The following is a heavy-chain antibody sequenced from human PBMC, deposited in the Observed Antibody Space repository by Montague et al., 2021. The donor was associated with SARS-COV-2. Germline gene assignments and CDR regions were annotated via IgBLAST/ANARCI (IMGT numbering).Heavy chain of an antibody. J-gene: IGHJ4*02. Sequence: SETLSLTCTVSGDSVSHDFWTWIRQPPGKGLEWIGYVYYSRSSSYNPSLRSRVSIAVDTSKNQFSLRLSTVTAADTAVYYCVRGPAPSGGGTFYDYWGQGTLVAVSS. V-gene: IGHV4-59*02. CDR2: VYYSRSS. D-gene: IGHD1-26*01. CDR1: GDSVSHDF. CDR3: VRGPAPSGGGTFYDY.